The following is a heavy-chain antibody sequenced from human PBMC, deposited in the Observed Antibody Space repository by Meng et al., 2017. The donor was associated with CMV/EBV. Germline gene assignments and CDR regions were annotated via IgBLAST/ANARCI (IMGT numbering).Heavy chain of an antibody. CDR2: IYYSGST. D-gene: IGHD6-6*01. CDR3: ARDNGARPGRPYYYYGMDV. V-gene: IGHV4-39*07. Sequence: ESLKISCTVSGGSISSSSYYWGWIRQPPGKGLEWIGSIYYSGSTYYNPSLKSRVTTSVDTSKNQFSLKLSSVTAADTAVYYCARDNGARPGRPYYYYGMDVWGQGTTVTVSS. CDR1: GGSISSSSYY. J-gene: IGHJ6*02.